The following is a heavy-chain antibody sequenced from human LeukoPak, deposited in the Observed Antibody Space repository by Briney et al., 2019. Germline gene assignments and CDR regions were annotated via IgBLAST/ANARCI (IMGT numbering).Heavy chain of an antibody. D-gene: IGHD4-17*01. J-gene: IGHJ6*02. CDR2: VNDRGTGT. Sequence: GGSLRLSCAASGFTFSKYAMSWVRQAPGKGLEWVSTVNDRGTGTYYADSVKGRFTISRDNSKNTLSLQMNSLRAEDTAVYYCARGGRTTWHGMDVWGQGTTVTVSS. CDR1: GFTFSKYA. V-gene: IGHV3-23*01. CDR3: ARGGRTTWHGMDV.